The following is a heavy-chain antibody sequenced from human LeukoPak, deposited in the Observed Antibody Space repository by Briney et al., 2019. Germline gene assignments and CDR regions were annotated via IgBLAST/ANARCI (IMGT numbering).Heavy chain of an antibody. J-gene: IGHJ6*02. D-gene: IGHD4-23*01. CDR1: GYTFTSYY. CDR2: INPSGGST. Sequence: GASVKVSCKASGYTFTSYYMHWVRQAPGQGLEWMGIINPSGGSTSYAQKFQGRVTMTRDTSTSTVYMELGSLRSEDTAVYYCATTVVKGSNYYYYDMDVWGQGTTVTVSS. CDR3: ATTVVKGSNYYYYDMDV. V-gene: IGHV1-46*01.